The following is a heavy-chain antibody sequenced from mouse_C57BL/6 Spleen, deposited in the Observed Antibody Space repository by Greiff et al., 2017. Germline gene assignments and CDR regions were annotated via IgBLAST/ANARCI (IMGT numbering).Heavy chain of an antibody. CDR1: GFTFSSYA. D-gene: IGHD1-1*01. V-gene: IGHV5-4*03. CDR3: ARVIITTVVAPRYFDV. CDR2: ISDGGSYT. Sequence: EVMLVESGGGLVKPGGSLKLSCAASGFTFSSYAMSWVRQTPEKRLEWVATISDGGSYTYYPDNVKGRFTISRDNAKNNLYLQMSHLKSEDTAMYYCARVIITTVVAPRYFDVWGTGTTVTVSS. J-gene: IGHJ1*03.